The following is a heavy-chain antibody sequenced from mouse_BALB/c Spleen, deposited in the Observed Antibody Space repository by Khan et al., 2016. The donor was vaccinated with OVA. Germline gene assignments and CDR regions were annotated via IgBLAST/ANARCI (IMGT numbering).Heavy chain of an antibody. CDR1: GYTFTNYG. J-gene: IGHJ4*01. V-gene: IGHV9-3-1*01. Sequence: QIQLVQSGPELKKPGETVKISCKASGYTFTNYGMNWVKQAPGKGLKWMGWINTYTGEPTYADDFKGRFAFSLETSASTAYLQINNLKNEDTATYFCARPTYFPDVMDYWGQGTSVTVSS. CDR2: INTYTGEP. CDR3: ARPTYFPDVMDY. D-gene: IGHD2-10*01.